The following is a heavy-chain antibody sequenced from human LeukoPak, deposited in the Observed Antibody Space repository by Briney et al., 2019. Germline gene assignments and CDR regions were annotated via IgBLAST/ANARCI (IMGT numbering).Heavy chain of an antibody. D-gene: IGHD6-13*01. J-gene: IGHJ1*01. Sequence: SETLSLTCTVSGGSISSSSYYWGWIRQPPGKGLEWIGSIYYSGSTYYNPSLKSRVTISVDTSKNQFSLKLSSVTAADTAVYYRARAAAAAPAEYFQHWGQGTLVTVSS. CDR1: GGSISSSSYY. V-gene: IGHV4-39*07. CDR2: IYYSGST. CDR3: ARAAAAAPAEYFQH.